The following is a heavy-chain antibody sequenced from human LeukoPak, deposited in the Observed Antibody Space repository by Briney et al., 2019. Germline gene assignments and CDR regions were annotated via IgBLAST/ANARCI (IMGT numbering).Heavy chain of an antibody. V-gene: IGHV1-18*01. CDR1: GYTFTSYG. J-gene: IGHJ4*02. CDR3: ARDREGYYDSCGYANFDY. CDR2: ISAYNGNT. D-gene: IGHD3-22*01. Sequence: ASVKVSCKASGYTFTSYGISWVRQAPGQGLEWMGWISAYNGNTNYAQKLQGRVTMTTDTSTSTAYMELRSLRSDDTAVYYCARDREGYYDSCGYANFDYWGQGTLVTVSS.